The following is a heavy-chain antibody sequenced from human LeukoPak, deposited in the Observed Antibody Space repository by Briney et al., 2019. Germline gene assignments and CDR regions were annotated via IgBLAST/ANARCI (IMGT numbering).Heavy chain of an antibody. V-gene: IGHV3-74*01. D-gene: IGHD1-26*01. CDR2: ISSDGGDT. J-gene: IGHJ6*03. Sequence: GGSLRLSCAASGFTFSSYWMHWVRQAPGKGLVWVSRISSDGGDTIYADSVKGRFTILRDNANNTLYLQMNSLRGDDTAVYYCAREWDLHGAYYMDVWGKGTTVTVSS. CDR3: AREWDLHGAYYMDV. CDR1: GFTFSSYW.